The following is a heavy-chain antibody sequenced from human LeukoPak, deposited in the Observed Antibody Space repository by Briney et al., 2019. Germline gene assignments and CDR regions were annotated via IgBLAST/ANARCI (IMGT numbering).Heavy chain of an antibody. CDR2: INQDGREK. V-gene: IGHV3-7*02. J-gene: IGHJ4*02. CDR1: GFTFSNYW. D-gene: IGHD4-11*01. Sequence: PGGSLRLSCAASGFTFSNYWMSWVRQAPGKRLEWVANINQDGREKSYVDSVKGRFTISRDNSKNMLYLQMNSLRAEDTAVYYCARVSDYSNYFDFWGQGTLVTVSS. CDR3: ARVSDYSNYFDF.